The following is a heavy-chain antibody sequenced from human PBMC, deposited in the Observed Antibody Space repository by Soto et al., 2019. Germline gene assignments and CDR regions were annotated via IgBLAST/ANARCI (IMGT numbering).Heavy chain of an antibody. Sequence: PSETLSLTCTVSGGSISSSGYFWSWIRRPPGKGLEWVGYVYYTGTTMYNPSLKSRLTISADRSKNQVSLNLTSVTAADTAVYFCARLGGYYQALDHWSQGTLVTVSS. CDR3: ARLGGYYQALDH. CDR2: VYYTGTT. CDR1: GGSISSSGYF. J-gene: IGHJ4*02. D-gene: IGHD3-3*01. V-gene: IGHV4-61*05.